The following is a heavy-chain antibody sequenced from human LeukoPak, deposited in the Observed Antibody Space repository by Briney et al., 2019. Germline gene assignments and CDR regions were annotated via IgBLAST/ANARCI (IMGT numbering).Heavy chain of an antibody. Sequence: GGSLRLSCAASKFTFSSYTMHWVRQAPGKGLEWVAVISYDGSNKLFADSVKGRFTISRDSSKNTLYLQMNSLRAEDTAVYYCARSGSETQNWFDPWGQGTLVTVSS. CDR1: KFTFSSYT. J-gene: IGHJ5*02. CDR2: ISYDGSNK. CDR3: ARSGSETQNWFDP. V-gene: IGHV3-30*04. D-gene: IGHD6-25*01.